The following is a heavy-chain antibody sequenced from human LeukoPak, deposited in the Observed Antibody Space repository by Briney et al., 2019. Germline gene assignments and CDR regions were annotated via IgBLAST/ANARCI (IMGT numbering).Heavy chain of an antibody. Sequence: PGGSLRLSCAASGFTFSSYAMSWVRQAPGKGLEWVSAISGSGGSTYYADSVKGRFTISRDNSKNTLYLQMNSLRAEDTAVYYCVRDDALGYCTGITCYTENWFDPWGQGTLVTVSS. CDR3: VRDDALGYCTGITCYTENWFDP. J-gene: IGHJ5*02. D-gene: IGHD2-2*02. V-gene: IGHV3-23*01. CDR1: GFTFSSYA. CDR2: ISGSGGST.